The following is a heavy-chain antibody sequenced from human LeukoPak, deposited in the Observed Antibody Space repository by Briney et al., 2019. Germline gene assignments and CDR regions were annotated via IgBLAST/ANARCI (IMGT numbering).Heavy chain of an antibody. J-gene: IGHJ5*02. CDR2: IGTAGDT. V-gene: IGHV3-13*01. CDR1: GFTFSSYD. D-gene: IGHD6-13*01. Sequence: GGSLRLSCAASGFTFSSYDMHWVRQATGKDLEWVSAIGTAGDTYYPGSVKGRFTISRENAKNSLYLQMNSLRAGDTAVYYCARFAAAGGFDPWGQGTLATVSS. CDR3: ARFAAAGGFDP.